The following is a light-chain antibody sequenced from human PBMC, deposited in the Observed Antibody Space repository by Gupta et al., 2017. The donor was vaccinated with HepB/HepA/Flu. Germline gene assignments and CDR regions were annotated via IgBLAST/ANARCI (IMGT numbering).Light chain of an antibody. V-gene: IGLV7-46*01. CDR2: DTS. J-gene: IGLJ2*01. CDR1: TGAVTSGLY. Sequence: QTLRTPDPSLTVSPGGTVTLTCDSSTGAVTSGLYPYWFQQKPGQAPKTMIFDTSKKHSWTPARFSGSLLGGKAALTLSGAQPEDEADYYCLLSYSGTRVFGGGTKLTVL. CDR3: LLSYSGTRV.